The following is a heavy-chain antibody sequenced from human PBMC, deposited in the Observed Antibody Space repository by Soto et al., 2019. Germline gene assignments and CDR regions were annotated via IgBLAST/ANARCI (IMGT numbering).Heavy chain of an antibody. Sequence: SETLSLTCTVSGGSISSYYWSWIRQPPGKGLEWIGYIYYSGSTNYNPSLKSRVTISVDTSKNQFSLKLSSVTAADTAVYYCARLDIVATRVYFDYWAQGTLVNVSS. D-gene: IGHD5-12*01. CDR1: GGSISSYY. CDR3: ARLDIVATRVYFDY. CDR2: IYYSGST. J-gene: IGHJ4*02. V-gene: IGHV4-59*01.